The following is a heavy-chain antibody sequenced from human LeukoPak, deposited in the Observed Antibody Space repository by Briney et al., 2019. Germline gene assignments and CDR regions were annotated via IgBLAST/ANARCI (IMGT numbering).Heavy chain of an antibody. V-gene: IGHV1-69*13. Sequence: GASVKVSCKASGGTFSSYAISWVRQAPGQGLEWMGGIIPIFGTANYAQKFQGRVTITADESTSTAYMELCSLRSEDTAVYYCARDLRGIAARGVFDYWGQGTLVTVSS. CDR3: ARDLRGIAARGVFDY. J-gene: IGHJ4*02. CDR2: IIPIFGTA. D-gene: IGHD6-6*01. CDR1: GGTFSSYA.